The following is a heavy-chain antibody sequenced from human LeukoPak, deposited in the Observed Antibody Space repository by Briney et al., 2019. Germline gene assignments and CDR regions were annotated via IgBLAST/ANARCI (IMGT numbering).Heavy chain of an antibody. CDR1: GFTFSSYA. Sequence: GGSLRLSCAASGFTFSSYAMHWVRQAPGKGLERVAVISYDGSNKYYADSVKGRFTISRDNSKNTLYLQMNSLRAEDTAVYYCARMRFLEWLSYYYYGMDVWGQGTTVTVSS. CDR2: ISYDGSNK. D-gene: IGHD3-3*01. V-gene: IGHV3-30-3*01. J-gene: IGHJ6*02. CDR3: ARMRFLEWLSYYYYGMDV.